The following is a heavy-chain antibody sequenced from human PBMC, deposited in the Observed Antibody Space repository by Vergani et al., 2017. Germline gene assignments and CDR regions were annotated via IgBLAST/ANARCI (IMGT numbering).Heavy chain of an antibody. V-gene: IGHV1-18*01. J-gene: IGHJ6*04. CDR3: ARAERGWLNYYYGMDG. CDR1: GYTFTSYG. Sequence: QVQLVQSGAEVKKPGASVKVSCKASGYTFTSYGISWVRQAPGQGREWMGWITAYNGNTNYAQKLQGRVTMTTDTSTSTAYMELRSLRSDDTAVYYCARAERGWLNYYYGMDGWGEGTTVTVSA. D-gene: IGHD6-19*01. CDR2: ITAYNGNT.